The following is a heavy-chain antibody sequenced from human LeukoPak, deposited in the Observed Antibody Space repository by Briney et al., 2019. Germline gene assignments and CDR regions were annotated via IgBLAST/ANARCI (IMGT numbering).Heavy chain of an antibody. V-gene: IGHV4-59*01. D-gene: IGHD3-22*01. Sequence: SETLSLTCTVSGGSINSYYWSWIRQPPGKGLEWIGYIYHSGSTNYNPSLKSRVTISVDTSKNQFSPSLSSVTAADTAVYYCACLTTADAFDIWGQGTMVTVSS. CDR3: ACLTTADAFDI. CDR1: GGSINSYY. CDR2: IYHSGST. J-gene: IGHJ3*02.